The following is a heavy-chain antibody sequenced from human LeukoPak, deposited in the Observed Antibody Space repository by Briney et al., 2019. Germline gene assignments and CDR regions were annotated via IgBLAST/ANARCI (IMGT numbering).Heavy chain of an antibody. CDR2: IRGSGDST. D-gene: IGHD2-21*02. CDR1: GFTFNGYW. Sequence: GGSLRLSCAASGFTFNGYWMSWVRQASGKGLEWVSAIRGSGDSTYYVDSVKGRFTISRDNSKNTLYLQMNSLRAEDTAVYYCAKGLGDFGRTGAFDIWGQGTVVTVSS. J-gene: IGHJ3*02. V-gene: IGHV3-23*01. CDR3: AKGLGDFGRTGAFDI.